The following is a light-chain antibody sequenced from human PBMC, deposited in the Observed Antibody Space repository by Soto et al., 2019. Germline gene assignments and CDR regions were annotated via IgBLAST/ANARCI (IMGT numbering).Light chain of an antibody. CDR2: AAS. CDR1: QAIRSA. V-gene: IGKV1-6*01. Sequence: AIQRTQSPSSLSASVGYRVTSTWRASQAIRSALGWYQQRPGKVPKLMIYAASTLQRGVPSRFSGSGFGTDFTLTISSLQPEDFATYYCLLDFNYFWAFGQGPKLDIK. J-gene: IGKJ1*01. CDR3: LLDFNYFWA.